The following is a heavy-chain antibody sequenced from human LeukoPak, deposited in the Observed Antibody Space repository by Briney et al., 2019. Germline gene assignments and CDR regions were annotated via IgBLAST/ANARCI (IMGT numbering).Heavy chain of an antibody. J-gene: IGHJ4*02. V-gene: IGHV3-30-3*01. CDR3: ARDGGFFDWYFDY. CDR1: GFTFSSYA. CDR2: ISYDGSNK. Sequence: GSLRLSCAASGFTFSSYAMHWVRQAPGKGLEWVAVISYDGSNKYYADSVKGRFTISRDNSKNTLYLQMNSLRAEDTAVYYCARDGGFFDWYFDYWGQGTLVTVSS. D-gene: IGHD3-9*01.